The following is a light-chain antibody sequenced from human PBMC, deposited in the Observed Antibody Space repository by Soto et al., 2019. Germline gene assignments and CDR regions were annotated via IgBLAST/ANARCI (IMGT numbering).Light chain of an antibody. CDR3: QQYGASPNT. J-gene: IGKJ4*01. CDR2: GAS. CDR1: QSVRSSY. V-gene: IGKV3-20*01. Sequence: EIVLTQSPGTLSLSPGERATLSCRASQSVRSSYLAWYQQKPGQAPRLLISGASSRATGIPDRFSGSGSGTDFTLTISRLEPEDFAVYYCQQYGASPNTFGGGTKVEIK.